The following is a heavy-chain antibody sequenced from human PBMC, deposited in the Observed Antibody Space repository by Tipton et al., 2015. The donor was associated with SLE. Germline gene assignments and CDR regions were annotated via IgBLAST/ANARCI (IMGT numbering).Heavy chain of an antibody. CDR3: ARDQEMASGENRFDP. D-gene: IGHD5-24*01. J-gene: IGHJ5*02. CDR1: GGSISSGSYY. Sequence: TLSLTCIVSGGSISSGSYYWSWIRQPAGKGLEWIGHIYTSGSTNYNPSLKSRVTISLDTSKNQFSLKLSSVTAADTAVYYCARDQEMASGENRFDPWGQGTLVTVSS. CDR2: IYTSGST. V-gene: IGHV4-61*09.